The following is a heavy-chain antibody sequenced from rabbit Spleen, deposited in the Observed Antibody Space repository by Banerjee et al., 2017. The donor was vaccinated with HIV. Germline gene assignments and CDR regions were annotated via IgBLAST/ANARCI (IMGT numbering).Heavy chain of an antibody. V-gene: IGHV1S47*01. CDR1: GFDFSTYG. Sequence: QEQLVESGGGLVQPGGSLKLSCKASGFDFSTYGVSWVRQAPGKGLEWIGYIDPVFGSTYYANWVNGRFSISRENAQNTVFLQMTSLTAADTATYFCARDGAGGSYFALWGQGTLVTVS. CDR3: ARDGAGGSYFAL. D-gene: IGHD8-1*01. CDR2: IDPVFGST. J-gene: IGHJ3*01.